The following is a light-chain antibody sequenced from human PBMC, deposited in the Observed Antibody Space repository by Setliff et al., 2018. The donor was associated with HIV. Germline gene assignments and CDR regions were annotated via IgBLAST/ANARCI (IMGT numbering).Light chain of an antibody. CDR2: RAS. J-gene: IGKJ2*01. Sequence: DIQMTQSPSTLSASVGDRVTIACRASQSISTWLAWYHQKPGKAPKVLIYRASSLEDGVPSRFSGSGSGTEFTLTITSLQPDDSGTYYCQQYYSYPMFTFGQGTQVDIK. CDR3: QQYYSYPMFT. CDR1: QSISTW. V-gene: IGKV1-5*03.